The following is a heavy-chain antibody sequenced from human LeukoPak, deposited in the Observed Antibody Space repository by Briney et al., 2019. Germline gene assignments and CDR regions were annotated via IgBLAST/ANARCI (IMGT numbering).Heavy chain of an antibody. CDR3: ARGLRFLEWFYY. CDR1: GGTFSSYA. Sequence: ASVKVSCKASGGTFSSYAISWVRQAPGQGLEWMGGIIPIFGTANYAQKFQGRVTITADESTSTAYMELSSLRSEDTAVYYCARGLRFLEWFYYWGQGTLVTVSS. V-gene: IGHV1-69*01. J-gene: IGHJ4*02. CDR2: IIPIFGTA. D-gene: IGHD3-3*01.